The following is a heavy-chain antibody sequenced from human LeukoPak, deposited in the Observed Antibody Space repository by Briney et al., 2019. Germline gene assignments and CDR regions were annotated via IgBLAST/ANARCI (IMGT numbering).Heavy chain of an antibody. Sequence: SETLSLTCTVSGGSISAYYWSWIRQPPGKGLEWIAYKYYSGSTNYNPSLKSRVTVSVDTSKNEFSLKLNSVTAADTAVYYCARRPAYDSSGFDVWGQGTMVTVSS. D-gene: IGHD3-22*01. CDR2: KYYSGST. V-gene: IGHV4-59*08. CDR1: GGSISAYY. J-gene: IGHJ3*01. CDR3: ARRPAYDSSGFDV.